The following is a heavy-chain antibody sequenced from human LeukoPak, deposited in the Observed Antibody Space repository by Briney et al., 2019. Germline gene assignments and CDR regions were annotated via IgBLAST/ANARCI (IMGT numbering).Heavy chain of an antibody. D-gene: IGHD2-2*01. CDR2: IIPIFGTA. CDR3: ARLGYCSSTSCLDY. CDR1: GYTITSYA. Sequence: ASVKVSCKVSGYTITSYAINWVRQAPGQGLEWMGRIIPIFGTANYAQKFQGRVTITADESTSTAYMELSSLRSEDTAVYYCARLGYCSSTSCLDYWGQGTLVTVSS. V-gene: IGHV1-69*13. J-gene: IGHJ4*02.